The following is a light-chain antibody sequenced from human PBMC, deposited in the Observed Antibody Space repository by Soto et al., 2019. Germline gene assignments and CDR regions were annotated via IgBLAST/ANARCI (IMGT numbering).Light chain of an antibody. CDR2: AAS. CDR1: QGISSY. CDR3: QQYYSYPLT. J-gene: IGKJ4*01. Sequence: AMRMTQSPSSLSASTGYRVTITSPSSQGISSYLAWYQQKPGKAPKLLIYAASTLQSGVPSRFSGSGSGTDFTLTISCLQYEDFATYYCQQYYSYPLTFGGGTKVDIK. V-gene: IGKV1-8*01.